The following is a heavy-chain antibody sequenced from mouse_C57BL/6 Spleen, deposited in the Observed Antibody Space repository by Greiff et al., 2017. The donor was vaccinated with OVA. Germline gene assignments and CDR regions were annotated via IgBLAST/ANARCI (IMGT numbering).Heavy chain of an antibody. Sequence: EVKVVESGGGLVQPGGSLSLSCAASGLTFTDYYMSWVRQPPGKALEWLGFIRNKANGYTTEYSASVKGRFTISRDNSQSILYLQMNALRAEDSATYYCARSLGNYYAMDYWGQGTSVTVSS. J-gene: IGHJ4*01. V-gene: IGHV7-3*01. CDR2: IRNKANGYTT. CDR3: ARSLGNYYAMDY. CDR1: GLTFTDYY. D-gene: IGHD2-1*01.